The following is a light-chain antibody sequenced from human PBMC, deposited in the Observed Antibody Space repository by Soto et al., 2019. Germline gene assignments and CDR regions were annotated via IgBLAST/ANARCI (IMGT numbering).Light chain of an antibody. CDR1: QSVSSSY. J-gene: IGKJ1*01. CDR2: GAS. V-gene: IGKV3-20*01. CDR3: QQYGSSTWT. Sequence: EIVLTQSPGTLSLSPGERATLSCRASQSVSSSYLAWYQQKPGQAPRLLIYGASSRATGIPDRFSGSGSGTDFTLTISSLEPEDLAVYYCQQYGSSTWTVGQGTKVEIK.